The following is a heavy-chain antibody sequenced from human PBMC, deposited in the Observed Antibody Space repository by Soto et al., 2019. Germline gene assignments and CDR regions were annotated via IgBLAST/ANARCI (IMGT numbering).Heavy chain of an antibody. V-gene: IGHV3-30-3*01. Sequence: PGGSLRLSCAASGYIFSDHAMHWFRQSPGKGLEWVTVISADGTREFYADSVTGRFTISRDNAKNMLYLQMNSLRAEDTAVYYCARESYYGSTYYFDYWGQGTLVTVSS. D-gene: IGHD3-10*01. CDR3: ARESYYGSTYYFDY. J-gene: IGHJ4*02. CDR2: ISADGTRE. CDR1: GYIFSDHA.